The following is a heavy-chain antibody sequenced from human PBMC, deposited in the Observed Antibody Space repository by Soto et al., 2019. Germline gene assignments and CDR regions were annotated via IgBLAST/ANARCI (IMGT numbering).Heavy chain of an antibody. V-gene: IGHV4-34*01. CDR1: GGSFSGYY. Sequence: PSETLSLTCAVYGGSFSGYYWSWIRQPPGKGLEWIGEINHSGSTNYNPSLKSRVTISVDTSKNQFSLKLSSVTAADTAVYYCARGFGWIAGAGTVEDYYYGMDVWGQGTKVTVSS. D-gene: IGHD6-19*01. CDR2: INHSGST. J-gene: IGHJ6*02. CDR3: ARGFGWIAGAGTVEDYYYGMDV.